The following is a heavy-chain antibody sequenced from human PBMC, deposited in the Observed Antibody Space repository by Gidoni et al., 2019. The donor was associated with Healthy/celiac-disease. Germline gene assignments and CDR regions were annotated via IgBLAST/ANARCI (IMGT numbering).Heavy chain of an antibody. D-gene: IGHD1-26*01. V-gene: IGHV4-34*01. CDR3: ARRGVGARGCMDV. CDR1: GGSFSGYY. J-gene: IGHJ6*02. CDR2: INHSGST. Sequence: QVQLQQWGAGLLKPSETLSRTCAVYGGSFSGYYWSWIRQPPGKGLEWIGEINHSGSTTYNPSLKSRVTISVDTSKNQFSLKLSSVTAADTAVYYCARRGVGARGCMDVWGQGTTVTVSS.